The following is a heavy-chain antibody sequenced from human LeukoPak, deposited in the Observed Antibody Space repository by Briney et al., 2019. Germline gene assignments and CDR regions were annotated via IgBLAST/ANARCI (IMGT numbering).Heavy chain of an antibody. Sequence: ASAKVSCKASGYTFTSYAIHWVRQAPGQRLEWMGWISAGNGNTKYSQNFQGRVTFISNTSATTAFMELSSLRSEDAAVYYCARDQKDIVVVPAAEYYYYGMDVWGQGTTVTVSS. CDR1: GYTFTSYA. CDR2: ISAGNGNT. J-gene: IGHJ6*02. CDR3: ARDQKDIVVVPAAEYYYYGMDV. D-gene: IGHD2-2*01. V-gene: IGHV1-3*01.